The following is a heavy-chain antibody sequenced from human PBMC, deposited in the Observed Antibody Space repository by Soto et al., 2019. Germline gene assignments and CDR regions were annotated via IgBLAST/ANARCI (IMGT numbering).Heavy chain of an antibody. D-gene: IGHD1-26*01. CDR3: ARDWGGRYQTSYFQH. J-gene: IGHJ1*01. V-gene: IGHV3-64*01. CDR1: GFTFSSYA. Sequence: EVQLVESGGGLVQPGGSLRLSCAASGFTFSSYAMHWVRQAPGKGLEYVSAISSNGGSTYYASSVKGRFTISRDNSKNTLYLQMGSLRAEDMAVYYCARDWGGRYQTSYFQHWGQGTLVTVSS. CDR2: ISSNGGST.